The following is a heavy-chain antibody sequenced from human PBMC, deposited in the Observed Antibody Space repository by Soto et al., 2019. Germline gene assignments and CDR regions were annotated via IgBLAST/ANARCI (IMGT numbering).Heavy chain of an antibody. CDR1: GYTLTSNY. CDR3: ARDHSISSSGAWWLDP. D-gene: IGHD6-13*01. Sequence: ASVEVSCKASGYTLTSNYIHWVRRAPGQGLEWMGTINPSGGNTNYAQKFQGRVTMTRDTSTSTVYMDLRSLTSEDTAVYYCARDHSISSSGAWWLDPWGQGTLVTVSS. V-gene: IGHV1-46*01. CDR2: INPSGGNT. J-gene: IGHJ5*02.